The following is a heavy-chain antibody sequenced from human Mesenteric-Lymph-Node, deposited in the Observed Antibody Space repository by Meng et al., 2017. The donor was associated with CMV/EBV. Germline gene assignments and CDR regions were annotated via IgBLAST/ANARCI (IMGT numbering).Heavy chain of an antibody. CDR2: IFYNGNT. Sequence: SETLSLTCTVSGGSISRYYWSWIRQPPGKGLEWIGYIFYNGNTNYNPSLKSRVTISVDTSKNQFSLKLSSVTAADTVVYFCARHYSNYDNWFDPWGQGTLVTVSS. D-gene: IGHD4-11*01. CDR1: GGSISRYY. CDR3: ARHYSNYDNWFDP. J-gene: IGHJ5*02. V-gene: IGHV4-59*01.